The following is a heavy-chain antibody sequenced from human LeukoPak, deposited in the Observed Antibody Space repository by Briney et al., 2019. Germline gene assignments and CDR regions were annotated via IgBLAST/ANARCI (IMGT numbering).Heavy chain of an antibody. CDR1: GFTFSSYG. Sequence: PWGFLRLSCAASGFTFSSYGIHWVRQAPGKGLEWVAVIWYDGSNKYYADSVKGRFTISRDNSKNTLFLQMNSLRAEDTAVYFCARAGPGGAISYYFDYWGQGTLVTVSS. V-gene: IGHV3-33*01. D-gene: IGHD3-16*02. CDR3: ARAGPGGAISYYFDY. CDR2: IWYDGSNK. J-gene: IGHJ4*02.